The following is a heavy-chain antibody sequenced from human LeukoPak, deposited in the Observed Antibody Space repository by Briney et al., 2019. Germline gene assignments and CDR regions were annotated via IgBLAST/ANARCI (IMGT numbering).Heavy chain of an antibody. Sequence: SETLSLTCTVSIGSLNSYFWTWVRQPAGKGLEWIGRVSDTGRAYYNPSLESRVTISLDTSKNQFSLKVTSVTAADTVVNHCARGKEMTRTSGYYSFDFWGQGTLVSVSS. CDR2: VSDTGRA. J-gene: IGHJ4*02. V-gene: IGHV4-4*07. D-gene: IGHD3-9*01. CDR3: ARGKEMTRTSGYYSFDF. CDR1: IGSLNSYF.